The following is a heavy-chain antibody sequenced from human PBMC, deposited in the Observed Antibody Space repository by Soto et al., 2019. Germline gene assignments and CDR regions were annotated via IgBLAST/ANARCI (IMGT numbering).Heavy chain of an antibody. CDR1: GGSINSHY. CDR2: ISSTGST. V-gene: IGHV4-4*07. Sequence: QVQLQESGPGLVQPSETLSLTCTVSGGSINSHYWTWIRQPAGKVLEWIVRISSTGSTDYNPSLEGRVTMSVDTSKNQFSLKLKSVTASDTAVYFCAREKDYYFNAMDVWAQGNTVAVAS. J-gene: IGHJ6*02. CDR3: AREKDYYFNAMDV.